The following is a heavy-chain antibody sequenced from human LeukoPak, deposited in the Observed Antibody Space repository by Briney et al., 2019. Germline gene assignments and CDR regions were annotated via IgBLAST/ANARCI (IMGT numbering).Heavy chain of an antibody. D-gene: IGHD6-19*01. CDR2: MNPNRGNT. J-gene: IGHJ6*03. CDR3: ARGTRYYSSGWFRSRGAHYYYYMDV. CDR1: GYTSTSYD. Sequence: GASVKVSCKASGYTSTSYDINWVRQATGQGLEWMGWMNPNRGNTGYAQKFQGRVTITRNTSISTAYMELSSLRSEDTAVYYCARGTRYYSSGWFRSRGAHYYYYMDVWGKGTTVTVSS. V-gene: IGHV1-8*03.